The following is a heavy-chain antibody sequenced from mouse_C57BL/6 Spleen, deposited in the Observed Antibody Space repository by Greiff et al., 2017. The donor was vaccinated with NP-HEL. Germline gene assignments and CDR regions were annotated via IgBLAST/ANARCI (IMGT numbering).Heavy chain of an antibody. Sequence: EVQLQESGGDLVKPGGSLKLSCAASGFTFSSYGMSWVRQTPDKRLEWVATISSGGSYTYYPDSVKGRFTISRDNAKNTLYLQMSSLKSEDTAMYYCASEAYYSNLYYAMDYWGQGTSVTVSS. V-gene: IGHV5-6*01. CDR3: ASEAYYSNLYYAMDY. CDR2: ISSGGSYT. CDR1: GFTFSSYG. J-gene: IGHJ4*01. D-gene: IGHD2-5*01.